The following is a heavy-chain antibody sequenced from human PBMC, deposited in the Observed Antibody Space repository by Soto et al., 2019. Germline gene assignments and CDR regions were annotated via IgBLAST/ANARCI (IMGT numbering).Heavy chain of an antibody. J-gene: IGHJ4*02. V-gene: IGHV4-59*01. Sequence: SETLSLTCTVSGGSISSYYWSWIRQPPGKGLEWIGYIYYSGSTNYNPSLKSRVTISVDTSKNQFSLKLSSVTAADTAVYYCARDGREGFDYWGQGTLVTVSS. CDR3: ARDGREGFDY. CDR1: GGSISSYY. CDR2: IYYSGST.